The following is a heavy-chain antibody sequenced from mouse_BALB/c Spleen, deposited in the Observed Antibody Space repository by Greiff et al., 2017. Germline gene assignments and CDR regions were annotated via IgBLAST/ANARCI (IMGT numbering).Heavy chain of an antibody. D-gene: IGHD2-2*01. CDR2: INPGSGGT. J-gene: IGHJ4*01. CDR3: ARSAYGYDDAMDY. Sequence: QVQLQQSGAELVRPGTSVKVSCKASGYAFTNYLIEWVKQRPGQGLEWIGVINPGSGGTNYNEKFKGKATLTADKSSSTAYMQLSSLTSDDSAVYFCARSAYGYDDAMDYWGQGTSVTVSS. CDR1: GYAFTNYL. V-gene: IGHV1-54*01.